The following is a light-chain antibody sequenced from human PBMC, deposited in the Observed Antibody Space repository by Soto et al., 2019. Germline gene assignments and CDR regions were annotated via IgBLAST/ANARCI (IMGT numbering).Light chain of an antibody. CDR2: DAS. V-gene: IGKV3-11*01. CDR1: QSVSEF. J-gene: IGKJ4*01. Sequence: EIVLTQSPATLSLSPGEVATLSCRASQSVSEFLSWYQQRPGQAPRLLIYDASNRAAGVPARFSGSGSGTDFTLTISSLQPEDFAVYYCQQRTNWRHTFGGGTKVDIK. CDR3: QQRTNWRHT.